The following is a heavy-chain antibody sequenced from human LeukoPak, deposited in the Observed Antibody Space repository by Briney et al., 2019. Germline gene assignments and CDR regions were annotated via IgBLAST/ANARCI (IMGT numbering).Heavy chain of an antibody. CDR1: GESFSGYF. CDR3: ARKSGYARDY. Sequence: SETLSLTCAVYGESFSGYFWNWIRQPPGKGLEWIGEINHSGSTSNHNPSLKSRVTMSVDTSKNQFSLKLSFVTAADTAVYYCARKSGYARDYWGQGNLDTVSS. D-gene: IGHD5-12*01. CDR2: INHSGSTS. V-gene: IGHV4-34*01. J-gene: IGHJ4*02.